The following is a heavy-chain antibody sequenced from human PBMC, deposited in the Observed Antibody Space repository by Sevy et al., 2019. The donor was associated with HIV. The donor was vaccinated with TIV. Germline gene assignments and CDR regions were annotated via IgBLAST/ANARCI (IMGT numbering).Heavy chain of an antibody. CDR1: GYTFTSYY. V-gene: IGHV1-46*03. CDR2: INPSDGST. J-gene: IGHJ3*02. Sequence: ASVKVSCKASGYTFTSYYMHWVRQAPGQGLEWMGIINPSDGSTSYAQKFQGRDTMTRDTSTSTGYMELSSLRSEDTAMYYCPRDHTVICSNWYGAFDIWGQGTMVTVSS. D-gene: IGHD6-13*01. CDR3: PRDHTVICSNWYGAFDI.